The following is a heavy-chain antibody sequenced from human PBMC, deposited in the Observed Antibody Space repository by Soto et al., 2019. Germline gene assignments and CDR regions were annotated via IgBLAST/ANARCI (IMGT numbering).Heavy chain of an antibody. D-gene: IGHD3-10*01. CDR1: GFTFSSYA. J-gene: IGHJ6*02. CDR3: AKDNLLWFGELLGPSGGMDV. CDR2: ISGSGGST. V-gene: IGHV3-23*01. Sequence: GGSLRLSCAASGFTFSSYAMSWVRQAPGKGLEWVSAISGSGGSTYYADSVKGRFTISRDNSKNTLYLQMNSLRAEDTAVYYCAKDNLLWFGELLGPSGGMDVCGQGTTVTVSS.